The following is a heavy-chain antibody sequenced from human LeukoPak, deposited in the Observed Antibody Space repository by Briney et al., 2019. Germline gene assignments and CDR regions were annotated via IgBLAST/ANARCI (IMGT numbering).Heavy chain of an antibody. V-gene: IGHV3-30*02. D-gene: IGHD3-9*01. CDR2: IRYDGSNK. CDR3: AKDFSPLTGYYYFDY. CDR1: RFTFSSFA. J-gene: IGHJ4*02. Sequence: GGSLRLSCAASRFTFSSFAMHWVRQAPGKGLEWVAFIRYDGSNKYYADSVKGRFTISRDNSKNTLYLQMNSLRAEDTAVYYCAKDFSPLTGYYYFDYWGQGTLVTVSS.